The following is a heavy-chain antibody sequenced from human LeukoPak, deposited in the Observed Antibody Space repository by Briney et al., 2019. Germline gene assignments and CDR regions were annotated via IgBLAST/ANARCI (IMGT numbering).Heavy chain of an antibody. D-gene: IGHD6-19*01. V-gene: IGHV3-23*01. J-gene: IGHJ4*02. CDR3: AKGQVAGPTKNRFDY. Sequence: PGGSLRLSCAASGFTFSSYAMSWVRQAPEKGLEWVSVVSGSGDSTYYVDSVKDRFTIARDNSKNTLYLQMNSLRAEDTAVYYCAKGQVAGPTKNRFDYWGQGTLVTVSS. CDR2: VSGSGDST. CDR1: GFTFSSYA.